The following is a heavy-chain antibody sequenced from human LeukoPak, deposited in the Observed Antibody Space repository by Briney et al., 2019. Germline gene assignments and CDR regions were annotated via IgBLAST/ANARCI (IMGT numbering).Heavy chain of an antibody. D-gene: IGHD3-3*01. J-gene: IGHJ6*03. Sequence: PSETLSLTCTVSGGSISSGSYYWSWIRQPAGKGLEWIGRIYTSGSTNYNPSLKSRVTISVDTSKNQFSLKLTSVTAADTAVYYCARGFSDYDFWSGYSPYYCYMDVWGKGTTVTVSS. CDR2: IYTSGST. CDR1: GGSISSGSYY. CDR3: ARGFSDYDFWSGYSPYYCYMDV. V-gene: IGHV4-61*02.